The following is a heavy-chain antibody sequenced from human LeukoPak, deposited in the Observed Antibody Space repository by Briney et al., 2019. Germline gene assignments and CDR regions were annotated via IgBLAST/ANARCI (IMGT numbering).Heavy chain of an antibody. Sequence: SETLSLTCIVSGGSISSSTYYWGWIRQPPGKGLEWIGSIYYSGSTFYNPSLKSRVTISVDTSKNQFSLKLSSVTATDTAVYYCAREGWELLFMDYWGQGTLVTVSS. D-gene: IGHD1-26*01. CDR2: IYYSGST. CDR3: AREGWELLFMDY. V-gene: IGHV4-39*02. CDR1: GGSISSSTYY. J-gene: IGHJ4*02.